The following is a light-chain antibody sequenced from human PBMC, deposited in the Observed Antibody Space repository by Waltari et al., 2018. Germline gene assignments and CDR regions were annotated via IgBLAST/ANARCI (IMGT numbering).Light chain of an antibody. CDR1: QSLVHSDGNTY. V-gene: IGKV2-30*02. CDR2: KVS. CDR3: MQGTHWPLT. J-gene: IGKJ4*01. Sequence: DVVMTQSPLSLPVTLGQPASIYCKSSQSLVHSDGNTYLAWFQQRPGQSPRRPIYKVSNRESRVPDRFSASGSGTDFTLKISRVEAEDVGVYYCMQGTHWPLTFGGGTKVEIK.